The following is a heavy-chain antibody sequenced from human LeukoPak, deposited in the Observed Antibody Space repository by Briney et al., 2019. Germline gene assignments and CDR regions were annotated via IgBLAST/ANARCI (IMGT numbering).Heavy chain of an antibody. Sequence: SETLSLTCTVSGGSISSYYWSWIRQPPGKGLEWIGYIYYSGSTYYNPSLKSRVSMSVDVSKNQFSLYLSSVTAADTAVYYCARGGGYLTDYWGQGILVTVSS. V-gene: IGHV4-59*01. CDR2: IYYSGST. CDR3: ARGGGYLTDY. D-gene: IGHD5-12*01. CDR1: GGSISSYY. J-gene: IGHJ4*02.